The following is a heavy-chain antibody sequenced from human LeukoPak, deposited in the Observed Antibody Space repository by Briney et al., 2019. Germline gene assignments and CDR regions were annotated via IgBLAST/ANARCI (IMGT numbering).Heavy chain of an antibody. CDR3: ARDVDSSSWLDI. J-gene: IGHJ3*02. V-gene: IGHV1-2*06. CDR1: GYTFTGYY. CDR2: INPNSGGT. Sequence: ASVKVSCKASGYTFTGYYMRWVRQAPGQGLEWMGRINPNSGGTNYAQKFQGRVTMTRDTSISTAYMELSRLRSDDTAVYYCARDVDSSSWLDIWGQGTMVTVSS. D-gene: IGHD6-13*01.